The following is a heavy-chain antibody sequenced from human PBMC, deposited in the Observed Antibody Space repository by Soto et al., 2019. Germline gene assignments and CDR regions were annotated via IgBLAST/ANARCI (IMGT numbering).Heavy chain of an antibody. D-gene: IGHD2-2*01. J-gene: IGHJ6*02. CDR3: AREDRDRETGLVPAAIDGMDV. CDR1: GYTFTRYY. CDR2: VSAYNGIA. Sequence: ASVKVSCKASGYTFTRYYINWVRQAPGQGLEWMGWVSAYNGIASYAQKFQGRVTITADESTSTAYMELSSLRSDDTAVYYCAREDRDRETGLVPAAIDGMDVWGQGTTVTVSS. V-gene: IGHV1-18*01.